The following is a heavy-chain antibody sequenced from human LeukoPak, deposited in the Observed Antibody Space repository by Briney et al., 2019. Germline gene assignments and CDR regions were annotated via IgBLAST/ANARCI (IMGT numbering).Heavy chain of an antibody. J-gene: IGHJ6*02. D-gene: IGHD3-3*01. CDR1: GGTFSSYA. CDR2: IIPIFGTA. V-gene: IGHV1-69*13. Sequence: ASVKVSCKTSGGTFSSYAISWVRQAPGQGLEWMGGIIPIFGTANYAQKFQGRVTITADESTSTAYMELSSLRSEDTAVYYCARNPPSYYDFWSGPPEEYYYYGMDVWGQGTTVTVSS. CDR3: ARNPPSYYDFWSGPPEEYYYYGMDV.